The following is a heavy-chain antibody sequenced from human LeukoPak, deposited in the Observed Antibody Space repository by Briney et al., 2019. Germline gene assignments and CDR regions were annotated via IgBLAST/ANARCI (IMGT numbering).Heavy chain of an antibody. D-gene: IGHD1-7*01. CDR3: ARNFGNVDY. CDR2: ISGSADTT. J-gene: IGHJ4*02. CDR1: GFTFSRYA. V-gene: IGHV3-23*01. Sequence: GGSLRLSCAASGFTFSRYAMTWVRQDPGKGLEWVSLISGSADTTYYAESVKGRLTISRDNSKNTLYLQMNSLRAEDTAVYYCARNFGNVDYWGQGTLVTVSS.